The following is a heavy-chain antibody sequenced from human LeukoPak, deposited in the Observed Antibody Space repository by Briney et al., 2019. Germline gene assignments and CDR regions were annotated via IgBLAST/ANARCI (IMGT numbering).Heavy chain of an antibody. CDR2: INPNSGGT. J-gene: IGHJ3*02. V-gene: IGHV1-2*06. Sequence: ASVKVSCKASGYTFTGYYMHWVRQAPGQGLEWMGRINPNSGGTNYAQKFQGRVTMTRDTSISTAYMELSRLRSDDTAVYYCARHGWSGYYPAGAFDIWGQGTMLTVSS. D-gene: IGHD3-3*01. CDR1: GYTFTGYY. CDR3: ARHGWSGYYPAGAFDI.